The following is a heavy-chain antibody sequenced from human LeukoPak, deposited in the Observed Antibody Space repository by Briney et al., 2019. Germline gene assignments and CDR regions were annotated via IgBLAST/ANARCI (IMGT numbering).Heavy chain of an antibody. V-gene: IGHV4-61*02. CDR1: GDSISSGSYY. CDR2: FYISGGT. J-gene: IGHJ3*02. Sequence: SETLSLTCTVSGDSISSGSYYWNWIRQPAGKGLEWNGRFYISGGTNYNPSLKSRVTISVDTSKNQFSLKLTSVTAADTAVYYCASLGGFAIWGQGTVVTVSS. CDR3: ASLGGFAI.